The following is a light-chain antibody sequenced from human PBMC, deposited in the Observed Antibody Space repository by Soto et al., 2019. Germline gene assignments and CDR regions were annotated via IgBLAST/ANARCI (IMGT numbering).Light chain of an antibody. CDR3: QQLNNYPVT. CDR1: QGISSY. Sequence: IQLTQSPSSLSASVGDRVTITCRASQGISSYLAWYQQKPGKAPNLLIYAASTMQSGVPSRFSGSGSGTDFTLTISSLQPEDCATYYCQQLNNYPVTFGQGTKLEIK. CDR2: AAS. V-gene: IGKV1-9*01. J-gene: IGKJ2*01.